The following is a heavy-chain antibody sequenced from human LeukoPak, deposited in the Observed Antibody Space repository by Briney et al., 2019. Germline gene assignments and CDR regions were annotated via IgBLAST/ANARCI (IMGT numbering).Heavy chain of an antibody. CDR3: ARGGATGGRFEN. CDR2: MREDGREI. CDR1: GFPYDVQT. D-gene: IGHD1-26*01. Sequence: PGGSPRLSCVASGFPYDVQTMSWVRQAPGKGLEWVASMREDGREIHYVDSVKGRFTISRDNPKNSLYLQMNSLRAEDTAVYYCARGGATGGRFENWGQGTLVTVSS. J-gene: IGHJ4*02. V-gene: IGHV3-7*01.